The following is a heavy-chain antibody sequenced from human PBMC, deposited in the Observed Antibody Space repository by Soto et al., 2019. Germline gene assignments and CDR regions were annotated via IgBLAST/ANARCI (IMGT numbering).Heavy chain of an antibody. CDR3: ALYCSSTSCYGQWDY. D-gene: IGHD2-2*01. CDR2: IYYSGTT. V-gene: IGHV4-59*03. CDR1: GASITNYC. J-gene: IGHJ4*02. Sequence: PSETLSLTCTVSGASITNYCWSWIRQPPGKGLEWIGYIYYSGTTNYNHSLKSRVTISLDTSKNQFSLKLTSVTAAATAVYYCALYCSSTSCYGQWDYWGQGTLVTVSS.